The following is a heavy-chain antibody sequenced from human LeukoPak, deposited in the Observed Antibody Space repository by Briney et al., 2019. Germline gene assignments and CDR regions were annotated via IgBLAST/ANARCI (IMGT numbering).Heavy chain of an antibody. Sequence: GASVKVSCKASGYTFTGYYMHWVRQAPGQGLEWMGRINPNSGGTNYAQKFQGRVTMTRDTSISTAYMEPSRLRSDDTAVYYCARNTYYYGSGSYYNLYYFDYWGQGTLVTVSS. V-gene: IGHV1-2*06. CDR3: ARNTYYYGSGSYYNLYYFDY. J-gene: IGHJ4*02. CDR1: GYTFTGYY. CDR2: INPNSGGT. D-gene: IGHD3-10*01.